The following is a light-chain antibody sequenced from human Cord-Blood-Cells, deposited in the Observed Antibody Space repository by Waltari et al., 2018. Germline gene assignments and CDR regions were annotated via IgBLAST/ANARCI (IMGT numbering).Light chain of an antibody. J-gene: IGLJ2*01. Sequence: SYQRCQPLSWSLARGGTCRLTQGGNSISGNTCHWYQQTPGQAPVLVIYRDSNRPSGIPDRFAGSNSGNTATLTISRAQAGDEADYYCQVWDSSTVVFGGGTKLTVL. CDR3: QVWDSSTVV. V-gene: IGLV3-9*01. CDR2: RDS. CDR1: SISGNT.